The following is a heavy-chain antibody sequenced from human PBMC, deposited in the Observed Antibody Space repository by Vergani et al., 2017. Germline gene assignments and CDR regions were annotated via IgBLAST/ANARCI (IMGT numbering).Heavy chain of an antibody. CDR1: GFTSSYYG. CDR2: ISYDGTQK. D-gene: IGHD1-1*01. V-gene: IGHV3-30*03. Sequence: VQLVESGGGIVKPGGSLRLSCVASGFTSSYYGMHWVRQAPGKGLEWVAVISYDGTQKYYADSVKGRFTISRDNSKSTLYLQMNSLRTEDTAVYYCATKSXGTPGCQIGYFREWGQGTLVTVSS. J-gene: IGHJ1*01. CDR3: ATKSXGTPGCQIGYFRE.